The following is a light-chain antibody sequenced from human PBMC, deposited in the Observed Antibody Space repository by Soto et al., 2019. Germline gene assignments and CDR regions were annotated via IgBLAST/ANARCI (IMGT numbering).Light chain of an antibody. CDR2: AAS. CDR1: QSINTY. J-gene: IGKJ2*01. V-gene: IGKV1-39*01. Sequence: DIQMTQSPSSLSASVGDRVTITCRASQSINTYINWYQQKPGKAPRLLIYAASNLQSWVPSRFSGSGSGTDFTLTTSSLQSEDLATYYCQQSKNTPYTFGQGTKLEIK. CDR3: QQSKNTPYT.